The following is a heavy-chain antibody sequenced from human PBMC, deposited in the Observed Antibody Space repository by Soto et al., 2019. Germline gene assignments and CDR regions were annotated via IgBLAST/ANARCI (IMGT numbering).Heavy chain of an antibody. CDR3: AKWDTHGIIPPTVGGNYYYYDMDV. J-gene: IGHJ6*02. CDR1: PFMFSNDA. CDR2: ITGSGGGT. D-gene: IGHD5-18*01. V-gene: IGHV3-23*01. Sequence: GESLRLPFASSPFMFSNDAMGWFRQSPGRRLEWVSAITGSGGGTYYADSVKGRVTVSRDNSKNTLYLQMHSLRAEDTAIFFCAKWDTHGIIPPTVGGNYYYYDMDVWGQGTRVTVSS.